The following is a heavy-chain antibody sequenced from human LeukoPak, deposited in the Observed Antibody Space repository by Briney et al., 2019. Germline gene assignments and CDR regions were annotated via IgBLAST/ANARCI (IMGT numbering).Heavy chain of an antibody. CDR3: AILIQVGGLAFDY. D-gene: IGHD3/OR15-3a*01. Sequence: GGSLRLSCAASGFTFSSYGMHWVRQAPGKGLEWVAVISYDGSNKYYADSVKGRFTISRDNSKNTLYLQMNSLRAEDTAVYYCAILIQVGGLAFDYWGQGTLVTVSS. CDR1: GFTFSSYG. CDR2: ISYDGSNK. J-gene: IGHJ4*02. V-gene: IGHV3-30*03.